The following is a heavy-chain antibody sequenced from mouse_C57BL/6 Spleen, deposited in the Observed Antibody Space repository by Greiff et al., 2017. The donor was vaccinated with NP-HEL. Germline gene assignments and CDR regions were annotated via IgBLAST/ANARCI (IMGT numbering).Heavy chain of an antibody. Sequence: DVKLVESGGGLVKPGGSLKLSCAASGFTFSDYGMHWVRQAPEKGLEWVAYISSGSSTIYYADTVKGRFTISRDNAKNTLFLQMTSLRSEDTAMYYCARYDYDEYFDVWGTGTTVTVSS. CDR3: ARYDYDEYFDV. CDR1: GFTFSDYG. D-gene: IGHD2-4*01. V-gene: IGHV5-17*01. CDR2: ISSGSSTI. J-gene: IGHJ1*03.